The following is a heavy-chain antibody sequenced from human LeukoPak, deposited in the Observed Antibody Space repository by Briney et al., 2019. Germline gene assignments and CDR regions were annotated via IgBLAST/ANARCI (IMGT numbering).Heavy chain of an antibody. CDR2: ISYDGSNK. V-gene: IGHV3-30*04. D-gene: IGHD3-10*01. CDR3: ARVRHYGSGSYPGY. J-gene: IGHJ4*02. Sequence: GRSLRLSCAASGFTFSSYAMHWVCQAPGKGLEWVAVISYDGSNKYYADSVKGRFTISRDNSKNTLYLQMNSLRAEDTAMYYCARVRHYGSGSYPGYWGQGTLVTVSS. CDR1: GFTFSSYA.